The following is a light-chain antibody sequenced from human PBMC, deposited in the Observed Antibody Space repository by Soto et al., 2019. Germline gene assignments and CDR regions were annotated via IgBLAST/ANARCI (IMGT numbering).Light chain of an antibody. CDR3: QQYHNWPA. J-gene: IGKJ1*01. CDR2: GAA. CDR1: QSVSSY. V-gene: IGKV3-15*01. Sequence: EIVLTHSPATLSLSPCERATLSFRASQSVSSYLAWYQQKPGQAPRLLIYGAATRATGIPGRFSGSGSGTEFTLTISSLQSEDFAVYYCQQYHNWPAFGQGTKVDIK.